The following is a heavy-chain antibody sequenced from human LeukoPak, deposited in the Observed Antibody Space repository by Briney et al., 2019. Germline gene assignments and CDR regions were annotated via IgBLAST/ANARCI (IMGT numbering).Heavy chain of an antibody. Sequence: GGSLRLSCAASGFTFSSHGMNWVRQAPGKGLEWVSGIIPSGHTTYYADSVRGRFTISRDNSRNTLYLQMNSLRAEDTAVYYCAKLARGSPSDYWGQGTLVTVSS. V-gene: IGHV3-23*01. CDR1: GFTFSSHG. D-gene: IGHD3-16*01. J-gene: IGHJ4*02. CDR3: AKLARGSPSDY. CDR2: IIPSGHTT.